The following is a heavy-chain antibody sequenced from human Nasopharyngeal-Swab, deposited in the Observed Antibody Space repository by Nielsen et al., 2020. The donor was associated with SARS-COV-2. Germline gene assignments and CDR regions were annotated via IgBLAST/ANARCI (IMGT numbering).Heavy chain of an antibody. CDR2: IYGSGNG. D-gene: IGHD5-24*01. CDR1: GGSISSYY. V-gene: IGHV4-4*07. CDR3: ARGNRDLGYYFDY. Sequence: GSLRLSCTVTGGSISSYYWSWIRQPAGKGLEWIGRIYGSGNGNYNPSLKSRVTILVDTSKSQFSLKLNSVTAADTAVYYCARGNRDLGYYFDYWGQGTLVTVSS. J-gene: IGHJ4*02.